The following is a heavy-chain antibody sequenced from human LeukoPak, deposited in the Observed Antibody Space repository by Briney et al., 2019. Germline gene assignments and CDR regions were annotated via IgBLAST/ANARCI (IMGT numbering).Heavy chain of an antibody. CDR1: GFTFSSYG. J-gene: IGHJ4*02. Sequence: GGSLRLSCAASGFTFSSYGIHWVRQAPGKGLEWVAVDWYDGGNKFYADSVKGRFTTSRDNSKNTLYLQMNSLRAEDTAVYYCAKGTATPDLNYFGYWGQGTLVTVSS. D-gene: IGHD2-2*01. CDR2: DWYDGGNK. V-gene: IGHV3-33*06. CDR3: AKGTATPDLNYFGY.